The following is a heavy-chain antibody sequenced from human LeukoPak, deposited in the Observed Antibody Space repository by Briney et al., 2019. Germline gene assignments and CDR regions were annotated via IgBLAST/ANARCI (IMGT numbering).Heavy chain of an antibody. J-gene: IGHJ4*02. CDR1: GFTFSSYE. D-gene: IGHD1-26*01. CDR3: ARARRVGANHFDY. V-gene: IGHV3-48*03. Sequence: PGGSLRLSCAASGFTFSSYEMNWVRQAPGKGLEWVSYISSSGSTIYYADSVKGRFTIFRDNAKNSLYLQMNSLRAEDTAVYYCARARRVGANHFDYWGQGTLVSVSS. CDR2: ISSSGSTI.